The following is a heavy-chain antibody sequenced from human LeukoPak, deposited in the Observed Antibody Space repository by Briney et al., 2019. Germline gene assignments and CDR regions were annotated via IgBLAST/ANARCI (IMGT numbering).Heavy chain of an antibody. J-gene: IGHJ5*02. CDR3: ARAGYYDSSGYYGWFDP. Sequence: AGGSLRLSCAASGFTFSSYWMSWVRQAPGKGLEWVANIKQDGSEKYYVDSVKGRFTISRDNAKNSLYLQMNSLRAEDTAVYYCARAGYYDSSGYYGWFDPWGQGTLVTVSS. CDR2: IKQDGSEK. V-gene: IGHV3-7*01. D-gene: IGHD3-22*01. CDR1: GFTFSSYW.